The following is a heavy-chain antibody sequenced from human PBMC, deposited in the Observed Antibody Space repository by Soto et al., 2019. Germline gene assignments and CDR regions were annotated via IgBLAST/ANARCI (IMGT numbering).Heavy chain of an antibody. CDR1: GFTFSSYS. CDR2: ISSSSSTI. Sequence: GGSLRLSCAASGFTFSSYSMNWVRQAPGKGLEWVSYISSSSSTIYYADSVKGRFTISRDNAKNSLYLQMNSLRDEDTAVYYCATHSLSYIVATIRRVFDYWGQGTLVTVSS. D-gene: IGHD5-12*01. J-gene: IGHJ4*02. V-gene: IGHV3-48*02. CDR3: ATHSLSYIVATIRRVFDY.